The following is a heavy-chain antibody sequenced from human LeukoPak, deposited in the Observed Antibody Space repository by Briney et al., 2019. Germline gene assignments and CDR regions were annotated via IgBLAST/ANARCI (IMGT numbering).Heavy chain of an antibody. CDR1: GFTVSSNY. J-gene: IGHJ4*02. D-gene: IGHD6-19*01. V-gene: IGHV4-59*02. Sequence: GSLRLSCAASGFTVSSNYMSWVRQAPGKGLEWIGHIYQNGNTNYFPSLESRVTISLDTSKNQFSLKLNSVTAADTAVYSCAKVSNGWPYFFDSWDQGVQVTVSS. CDR2: IYQNGNT. CDR3: AKVSNGWPYFFDS.